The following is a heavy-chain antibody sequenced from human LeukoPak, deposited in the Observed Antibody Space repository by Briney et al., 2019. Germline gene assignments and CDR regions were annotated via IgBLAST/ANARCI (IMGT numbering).Heavy chain of an antibody. CDR2: IYYGGST. Sequence: PSETLSLTCTVSGGSISSSDYYWGWIRQPPGKGLGWIATIYYGGSTYYNPSLKSRVTISVDTSKNQFSLKLSSVTAADTAVYYCARDVSSGYGGFDYWGQGSLVTVSS. V-gene: IGHV4-39*07. CDR3: ARDVSSGYGGFDY. J-gene: IGHJ4*02. D-gene: IGHD5-12*01. CDR1: GGSISSSDYY.